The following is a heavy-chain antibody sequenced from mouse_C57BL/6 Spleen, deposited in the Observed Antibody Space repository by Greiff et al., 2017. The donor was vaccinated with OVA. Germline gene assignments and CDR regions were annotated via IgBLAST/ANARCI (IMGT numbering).Heavy chain of an antibody. CDR3: TEGYDVAH. V-gene: IGHV1-15*01. J-gene: IGHJ3*01. CDR2: IDPETGGT. D-gene: IGHD2-2*01. CDR1: GYTFTDYE. Sequence: QVQLQQSGAELVRPGASVTLSCKASGYTFTDYEMHWVKQTPVHGLEWIGAIDPETGGTAYNQKFKGKAILTADKSSSTAYMELRSLTSEDSAVYYCTEGYDVAHWGQGTLVTVSA.